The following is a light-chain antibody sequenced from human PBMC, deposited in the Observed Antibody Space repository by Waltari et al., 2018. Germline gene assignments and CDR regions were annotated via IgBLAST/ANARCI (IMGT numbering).Light chain of an antibody. Sequence: SDELTQPPSVSVSPGQTATITCSGHKLGDKFASWYQQKPGQSPVLVIYQDTKRPSGIPERFSGSNSGNTATLTISGTQAMDEADYYCQAWDTSTPVIFGGGTKLTVL. J-gene: IGLJ2*01. V-gene: IGLV3-1*01. CDR1: KLGDKF. CDR2: QDT. CDR3: QAWDTSTPVI.